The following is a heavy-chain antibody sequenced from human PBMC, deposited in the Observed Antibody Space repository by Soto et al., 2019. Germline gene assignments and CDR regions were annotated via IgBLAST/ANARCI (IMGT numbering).Heavy chain of an antibody. V-gene: IGHV3-53*01. D-gene: IGHD5-18*01. CDR1: GFTVRSNY. J-gene: IGHJ5*02. Sequence: PGGSLRLSCAASGFTVRSNYISWGRQAPGKGLEWVSVIYIGGSTYYADSVKGRFTISRDNSKNTLYLQMNSLRAEDTAVYYCARGPEYSYALFGPWGQGTLVTVS. CDR3: ARGPEYSYALFGP. CDR2: IYIGGST.